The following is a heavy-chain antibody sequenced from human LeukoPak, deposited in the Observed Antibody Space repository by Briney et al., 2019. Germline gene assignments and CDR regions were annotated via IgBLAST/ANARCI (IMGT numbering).Heavy chain of an antibody. D-gene: IGHD6-13*01. V-gene: IGHV4-59*08. J-gene: IGHJ4*02. CDR1: GGSISSYY. Sequence: SETLSLTCTVSGGSISSYYWSWIRQPPGKGLEWIGYIYYSGSTNYNPSLKSRVTISVDTSKNQFSLKLSSVTAADTAVYYCARAAAGTGGLFDYWGQGTLVTVSS. CDR2: IYYSGST. CDR3: ARAAAGTGGLFDY.